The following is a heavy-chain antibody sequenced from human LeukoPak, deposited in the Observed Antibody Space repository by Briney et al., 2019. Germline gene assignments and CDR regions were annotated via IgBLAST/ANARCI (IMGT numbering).Heavy chain of an antibody. CDR2: ISGSGGSK. CDR1: GGSISSSSYY. Sequence: PSETLSLTCTVSGGSISSSSYYWGWIRQPPGKGLEWVSGISGSGGSKYYADSVKGRFTISRDNSKNPLYLQMNSLRAEDTAVHYCAKGTYSSPPPGYFDYWGQGTLVTVSS. D-gene: IGHD6-13*01. CDR3: AKGTYSSPPPGYFDY. V-gene: IGHV3-23*01. J-gene: IGHJ4*02.